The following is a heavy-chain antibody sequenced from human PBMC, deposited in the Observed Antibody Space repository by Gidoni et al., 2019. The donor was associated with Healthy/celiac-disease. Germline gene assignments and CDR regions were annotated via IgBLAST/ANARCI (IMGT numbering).Heavy chain of an antibody. J-gene: IGHJ6*02. V-gene: IGHV3-11*01. CDR3: ARNYDSSGWSYRLGYYYYGMDV. D-gene: IGHD3-22*01. CDR1: GFTFSDYY. CDR2: ISSSGSTI. Sequence: QVQLVESGGGLVKPGGSLRLSCAASGFTFSDYYMSWIRQAPGKGLEWVSYISSSGSTIYYADSVKGRFTISRDNAKNSLYLQMNSLRAEDTAVYYCARNYDSSGWSYRLGYYYYGMDVWGQGTTVTVSS.